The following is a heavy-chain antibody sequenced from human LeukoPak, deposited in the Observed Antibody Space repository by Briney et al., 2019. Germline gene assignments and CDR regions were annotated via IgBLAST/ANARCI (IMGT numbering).Heavy chain of an antibody. D-gene: IGHD6-13*01. Sequence: GGSLRLSCAASGFTFSNFGVNWVRQAPGKGLEWVSSISSSSTYIYYADSVKGRFTISRDDAKNSLYVQKNSLRPEDTAVYYCARGDIAAENYHYYYMDVWGKGTTVTVSS. V-gene: IGHV3-21*01. CDR2: ISSSSTYI. CDR1: GFTFSNFG. CDR3: ARGDIAAENYHYYYMDV. J-gene: IGHJ6*03.